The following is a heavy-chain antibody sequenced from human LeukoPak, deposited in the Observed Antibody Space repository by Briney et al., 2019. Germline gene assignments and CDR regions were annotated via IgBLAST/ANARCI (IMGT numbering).Heavy chain of an antibody. J-gene: IGHJ3*02. CDR2: INSDGSST. CDR3: ARVYCSSTSCPLAAFDI. CDR1: GFTFSSYW. D-gene: IGHD2-2*01. Sequence: GGSLRLSCAASGFTFSSYWMHWVRQAPGKGLVWVSRINSDGSSTSYADSVKGRFTISRDNAKNTLYLQMNSLRAEDTAVYYCARVYCSSTSCPLAAFDIWGQGTMVIVSS. V-gene: IGHV3-74*01.